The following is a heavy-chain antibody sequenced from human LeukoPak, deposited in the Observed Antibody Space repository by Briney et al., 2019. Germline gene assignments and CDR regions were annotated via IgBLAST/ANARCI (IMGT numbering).Heavy chain of an antibody. CDR2: IRQDDSEK. D-gene: IGHD4-23*01. CDR3: ATDRKVGTWDPRFNY. Sequence: GGSLRLSCSASGFTFSNYWMMWVRQAPGKGLEWVGNIRQDDSEKNYVDSVKGRFTISRDNAKFSLYLQMNSLRAEDTAIYYCATDRKVGTWDPRFNYWGQGTLVTVSS. V-gene: IGHV3-7*01. CDR1: GFTFSNYW. J-gene: IGHJ4*02.